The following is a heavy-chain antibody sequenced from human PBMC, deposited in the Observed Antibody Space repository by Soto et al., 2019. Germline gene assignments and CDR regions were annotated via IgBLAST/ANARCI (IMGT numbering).Heavy chain of an antibody. CDR2: INPVSGAT. J-gene: IGHJ4*02. CDR3: ARDKAGYYDRFFDQ. D-gene: IGHD1-26*01. Sequence: QVQLVQSGAEVRKPGASVNVSCRASGYNFIAYYIHWIRQSTGRRLEWMGWINPVSGATEFAQNFQGRVTMTRDTSLSTAYMELSRLGSDDTAVYYCARDKAGYYDRFFDQWGLGTLVTVSS. V-gene: IGHV1-2*02. CDR1: GYNFIAYY.